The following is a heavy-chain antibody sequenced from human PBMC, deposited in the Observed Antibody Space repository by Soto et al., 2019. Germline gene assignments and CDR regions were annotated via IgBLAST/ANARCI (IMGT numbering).Heavy chain of an antibody. CDR3: AKDMKWGGMTTIHYFDS. J-gene: IGHJ4*02. Sequence: GGSLRLSCAASGFTVGDYAMHWVRQAPGKGLEWVSGISWNSETIDYADSVKGRFTISRDNAKSSLFLQMNSLRPDDTALYYCAKDMKWGGMTTIHYFDSWGQGTLVTVSS. CDR1: GFTVGDYA. D-gene: IGHD4-17*01. V-gene: IGHV3-9*01. CDR2: ISWNSETI.